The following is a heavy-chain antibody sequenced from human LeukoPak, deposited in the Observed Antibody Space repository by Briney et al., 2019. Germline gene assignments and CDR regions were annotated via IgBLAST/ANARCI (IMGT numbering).Heavy chain of an antibody. V-gene: IGHV4-34*01. Sequence: PSETLSLTCAVYGGSFSGYYWSWIRQPPGKGLEWIGEINHSGSTNYNPSLKSRVTISVDTSKNQFSLKLSSVTAADTAVYYCARGSRWYHYWGQGTLVTVSS. J-gene: IGHJ4*02. CDR2: INHSGST. D-gene: IGHD6-13*01. CDR3: ARGSRWYHY. CDR1: GGSFSGYY.